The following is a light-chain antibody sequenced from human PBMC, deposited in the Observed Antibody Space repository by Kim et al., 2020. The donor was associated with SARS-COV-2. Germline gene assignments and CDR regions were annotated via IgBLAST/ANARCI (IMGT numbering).Light chain of an antibody. J-gene: IGKJ1*01. CDR1: QNINSW. Sequence: DIQMTQSPSTLSASVGDRVTITCRASQNINSWLAWYQQKPGKAPKLLIYKASSLESGVPSRFSGSGSGTEFTLTISLQPDDFATDYCQQYNAHRRFGQGTKVDI. CDR2: KAS. CDR3: QQYNAHRR. V-gene: IGKV1-5*03.